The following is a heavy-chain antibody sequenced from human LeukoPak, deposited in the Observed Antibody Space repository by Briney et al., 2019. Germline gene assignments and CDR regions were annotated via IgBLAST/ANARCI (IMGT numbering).Heavy chain of an antibody. V-gene: IGHV5-51*01. CDR1: GYDFTTYW. D-gene: IGHD1-26*01. CDR2: IWPGDSDT. CDR3: ARRGRGDWFDP. J-gene: IGHJ5*02. Sequence: RGESLKISCKISGYDFTTYWIGWVRQMPGKGLECMGIIWPGDSDTRYSPSFQGQVTISADKTISTVYLQWSSLKVSDTAIYYCARRGRGDWFDPWGQGTLVTVSS.